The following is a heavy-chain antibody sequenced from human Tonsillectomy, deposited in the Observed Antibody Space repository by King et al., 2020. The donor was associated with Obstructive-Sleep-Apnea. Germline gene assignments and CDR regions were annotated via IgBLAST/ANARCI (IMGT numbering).Heavy chain of an antibody. V-gene: IGHV1-8*01. Sequence: QLVQSGAEVKKPGASVRVSCKASGYTFSSYDINWVRQATGQGREWMGWMDPDSGKTGEAQKFQGRITMTRNTSMSTTYMELSSLRSEDTAVYYCASAVRSNIWLPSVGFDPWGQGTLVTVSS. CDR1: GYTFSSYD. CDR3: ASAVRSNIWLPSVGFDP. D-gene: IGHD2/OR15-2a*01. CDR2: MDPDSGKT. J-gene: IGHJ5*02.